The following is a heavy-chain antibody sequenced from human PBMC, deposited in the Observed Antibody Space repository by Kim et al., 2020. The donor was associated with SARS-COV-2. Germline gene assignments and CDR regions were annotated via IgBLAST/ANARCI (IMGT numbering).Heavy chain of an antibody. J-gene: IGHJ3*02. V-gene: IGHV3-23*01. D-gene: IGHD2-15*01. Sequence: GGSLRLSCAASGFTFSDSAMSWVRQAPGKGLEWVSAISSNGNSTYYADSVKGRFTISSDNSKKKLYPHLQSLSAETTATYYCASTHFHCTRFAFWDAFY. CDR2: ISSNGNST. CDR1: GFTFSDSA. CDR3: ASTHFHCTRFAFWDAFY.